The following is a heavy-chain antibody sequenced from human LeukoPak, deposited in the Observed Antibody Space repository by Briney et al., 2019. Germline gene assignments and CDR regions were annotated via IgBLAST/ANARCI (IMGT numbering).Heavy chain of an antibody. CDR2: IYYSGST. J-gene: IGHJ5*02. D-gene: IGHD3-10*01. Sequence: SETLSLTCTVSGGSISRSRDYWGWIRQPPGKGLEWIGSIYYSGSTYYNPSLKSRVTISVDTSKNQFSLKLSSVTAADTAVYYCARERGAQYYYGSGSYYPWGQGTLVTVSS. CDR1: GGSISRSRDY. V-gene: IGHV4-39*02. CDR3: ARERGAQYYYGSGSYYP.